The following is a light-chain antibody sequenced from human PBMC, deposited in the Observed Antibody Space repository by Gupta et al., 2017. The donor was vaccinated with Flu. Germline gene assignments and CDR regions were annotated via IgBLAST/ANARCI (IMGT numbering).Light chain of an antibody. J-gene: IGKJ1*01. CDR3: MQALQAPWT. CDR1: QSLLHSNGYNY. Sequence: DIVMTQSPLSLPVTPAEPASISCRSSQSLLHSNGYNYLDWYLQKPGQSPQLLICLGSNRASGVPDRFSGRGSGTDFTLKISRVEAEDVGVYYCMQALQAPWTFGQGTKVEIK. CDR2: LGS. V-gene: IGKV2-28*01.